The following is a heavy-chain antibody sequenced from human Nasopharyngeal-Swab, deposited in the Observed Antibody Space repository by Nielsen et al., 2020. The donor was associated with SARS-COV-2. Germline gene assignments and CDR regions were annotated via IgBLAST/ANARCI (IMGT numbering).Heavy chain of an antibody. CDR3: ARGAHLADY. Sequence: GESLKISCAASGFTFSDYYMSWIRQAPGKGLEWVSYISSSGSTIYYADSVKGRFTISRDNSKNTLYLQMNSLRAEDTAVYYCARGAHLADYWGQGTLVTVSS. J-gene: IGHJ4*02. CDR1: GFTFSDYY. V-gene: IGHV3-11*04. CDR2: ISSSGSTI. D-gene: IGHD3-16*01.